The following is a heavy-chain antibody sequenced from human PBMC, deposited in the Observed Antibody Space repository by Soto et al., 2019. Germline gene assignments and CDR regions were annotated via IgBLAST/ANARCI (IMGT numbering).Heavy chain of an antibody. Sequence: QVQLVQSGAEVKKPGASVKVSCKASGYTFTSYDLNWVLQATGQGLEWMGWMNLNSGYTGYAQKFQGRVTMTRDNSIRTAFMELSSLRSEDTAVYYCARANGDFDYWGQGTLVTVSS. D-gene: IGHD4-17*01. CDR3: ARANGDFDY. CDR2: MNLNSGYT. J-gene: IGHJ4*02. CDR1: GYTFTSYD. V-gene: IGHV1-8*01.